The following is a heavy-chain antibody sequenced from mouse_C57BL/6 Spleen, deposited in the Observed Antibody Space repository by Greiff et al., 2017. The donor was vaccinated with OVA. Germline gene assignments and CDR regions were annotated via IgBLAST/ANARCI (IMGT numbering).Heavy chain of an antibody. CDR2: IYPGDGGT. V-gene: IGHV1-80*01. J-gene: IGHJ2*01. Sequence: QVQLKQSGAELVKPGASVKISCKASGYAFSSYWMNWVKQRPGKGLGWIGQIYPGDGGTNYNGKFKGKATLTADKSSSTAYMQLSSLTSEDSAVYFCARQGGSSSFDYWGQGTTLTVSS. CDR3: ARQGGSSSFDY. D-gene: IGHD1-1*01. CDR1: GYAFSSYW.